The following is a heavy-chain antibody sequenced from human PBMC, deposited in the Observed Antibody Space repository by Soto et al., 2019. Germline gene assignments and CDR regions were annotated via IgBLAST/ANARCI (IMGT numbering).Heavy chain of an antibody. V-gene: IGHV4-4*02. CDR3: ERGQVYYYGSGNYSVGLDY. Sequence: QVQLQESGPGLVKPSGTLSLTCAVSSGSISSSNWWSWVRQPPGKGLEWIGEIYHSGSTNYNPSLQRRVNIALAQARNQSSLKRSSVCAAETAVYYYERGQVYYYGSGNYSVGLDYWGQGTLVTVSS. CDR2: IYHSGST. J-gene: IGHJ4*02. D-gene: IGHD3-10*01. CDR1: SGSISSSNW.